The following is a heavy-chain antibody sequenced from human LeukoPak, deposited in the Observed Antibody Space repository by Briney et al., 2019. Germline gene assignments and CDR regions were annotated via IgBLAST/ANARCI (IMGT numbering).Heavy chain of an antibody. D-gene: IGHD1-26*01. V-gene: IGHV3-23*01. J-gene: IGHJ4*02. Sequence: GGSLRLSCAASGFTFSGYAMSWVRQAPGKGLEWVSAISGSGDSTYYADSVKGRFTISRDNAKNSLYLQMNSLRAEDTAVYYWARLYCRVGPFDYWGEGTLVTVSS. CDR1: GFTFSGYA. CDR2: ISGSGDST. CDR3: ARLYCRVGPFDY.